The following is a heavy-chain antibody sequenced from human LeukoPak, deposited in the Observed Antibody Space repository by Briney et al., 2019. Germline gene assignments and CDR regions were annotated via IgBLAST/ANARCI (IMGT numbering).Heavy chain of an antibody. D-gene: IGHD6-13*01. CDR3: AKDSTSWYPGDYYYYYMDV. CDR2: ISESGAST. Sequence: LTCTVSGGSISSYYWSWVRQAPGKGLEWVSAISESGASTFYADSVKGRFTISRDNSKNTLYLQMNSLRAEDTAVYYCAKDSTSWYPGDYYYYYMDVWGKGTTVTISS. J-gene: IGHJ6*03. CDR1: GGSISSYY. V-gene: IGHV3-23*01.